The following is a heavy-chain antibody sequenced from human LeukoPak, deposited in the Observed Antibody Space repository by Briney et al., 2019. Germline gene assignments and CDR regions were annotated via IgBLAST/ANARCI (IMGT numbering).Heavy chain of an antibody. V-gene: IGHV3-30-3*01. CDR1: GFTFSSYA. CDR2: ISYDGSNK. J-gene: IGHJ4*02. D-gene: IGHD3-22*01. Sequence: GGSLRLSCAASGFTFSSYAMHWVRQAPGKGLEWVAVISYDGSNKYYADSVKGRFTISRDNSKNTLYLQMNSLRAEDTAVYYCARDSYYYDSSGYYYFDYWGQGTLVTVSS. CDR3: ARDSYYYDSSGYYYFDY.